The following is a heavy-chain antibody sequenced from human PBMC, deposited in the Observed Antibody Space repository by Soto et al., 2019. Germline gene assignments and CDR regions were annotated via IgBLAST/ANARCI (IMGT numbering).Heavy chain of an antibody. J-gene: IGHJ4*02. CDR2: VYHSGST. CDR1: GGSINSNNW. V-gene: IGHV4-4*02. Sequence: NPSETLSLACAVSGGSINSNNWWSWVRQPPGKGLEWIGEVYHSGSTNYNPSLKSRVAISMDQSKNLFSLTLSSVTAADTAVYYCAFPATNDFDYWGQGSLVTVSS. CDR3: AFPATNDFDY. D-gene: IGHD4-4*01.